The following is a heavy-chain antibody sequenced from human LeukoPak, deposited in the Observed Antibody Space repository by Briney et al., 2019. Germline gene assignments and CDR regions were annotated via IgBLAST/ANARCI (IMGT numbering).Heavy chain of an antibody. CDR3: ARDFSGYDQAFDY. Sequence: SVKVSCKASGGTFSSYAISWVRQAPGQGLEWMGGIIPIFGTANYAQKFQGRVTITTDESTSTAYMELSSLRSEDTAVYYCARDFSGYDQAFDYWGQGTLVTVSS. CDR1: GGTFSSYA. D-gene: IGHD5-12*01. CDR2: IIPIFGTA. J-gene: IGHJ4*02. V-gene: IGHV1-69*05.